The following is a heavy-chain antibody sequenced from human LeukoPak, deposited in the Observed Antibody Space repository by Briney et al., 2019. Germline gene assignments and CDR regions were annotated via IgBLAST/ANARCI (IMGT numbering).Heavy chain of an antibody. CDR2: INPNSGGT. Sequence: ASVKVSCKASGYTFTGYYMHWVRQAPGQGLEWMGWINPNSGGTNYAQKFQGRVTMTRDTSTSTVYMELSSLRSEDTAVYYCARGGDYYGSSGDYTDYFDYWGQGTLVTVSS. D-gene: IGHD3-22*01. CDR1: GYTFTGYY. V-gene: IGHV1-2*02. CDR3: ARGGDYYGSSGDYTDYFDY. J-gene: IGHJ4*02.